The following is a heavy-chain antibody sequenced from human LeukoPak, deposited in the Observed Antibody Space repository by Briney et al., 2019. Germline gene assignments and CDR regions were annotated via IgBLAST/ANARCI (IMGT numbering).Heavy chain of an antibody. J-gene: IGHJ3*02. D-gene: IGHD4-23*01. Sequence: GASVKVSCKASGYTFSSYAIQWVRQAPGERLEWMGWINAGNGNTKYSQKFQGRVTITRDTSASTAYMEVSSLRSEDTAVYHCARTQGVYYGGNSGAFDIWGQGTVVTVSS. CDR2: INAGNGNT. CDR1: GYTFSSYA. V-gene: IGHV1-3*01. CDR3: ARTQGVYYGGNSGAFDI.